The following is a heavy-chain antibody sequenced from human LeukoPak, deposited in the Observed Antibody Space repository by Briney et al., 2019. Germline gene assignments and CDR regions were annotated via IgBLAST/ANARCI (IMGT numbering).Heavy chain of an antibody. Sequence: PSETLSLTCTVSGGSISSYYWSWIRQPPGKGLEWIGYIYYSGSTNYNPSLKSRVTISVDTSKNQFSLKLSSVTAADTAVYYCASGMTTQAYWGQGTLVTVSS. J-gene: IGHJ4*02. CDR3: ASGMTTQAY. CDR2: IYYSGST. CDR1: GGSISSYY. D-gene: IGHD4-11*01. V-gene: IGHV4-59*12.